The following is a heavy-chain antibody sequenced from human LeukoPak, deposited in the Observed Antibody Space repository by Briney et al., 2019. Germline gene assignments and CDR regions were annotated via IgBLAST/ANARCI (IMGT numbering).Heavy chain of an antibody. CDR3: ARVYYGYFQH. CDR2: MDRNSENT. CDR1: GYTFTRYE. V-gene: IGHV1-8*01. Sequence: ASVKVSCKASGYTFTRYEINWVRQATGQGLEWIGWMDRNSENTCYAQQFQGRVTMTRNTSISTAYMELSSLRSEDTAVYYCARVYYGYFQHWGQGTLVIVSS. J-gene: IGHJ1*01. D-gene: IGHD3-3*01.